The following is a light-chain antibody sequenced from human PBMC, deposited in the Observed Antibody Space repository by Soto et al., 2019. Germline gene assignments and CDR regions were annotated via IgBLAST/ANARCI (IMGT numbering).Light chain of an antibody. Sequence: DIQMTQSPSTLSASVGDRVTITCRASQSISSWLAWYQQKPGKAPKLLIYKASSLESGVPSRFGGSGYGTDFSLTISSLQPDDFATYYCQQYNSYPWTFGQGTKVEIK. CDR2: KAS. CDR3: QQYNSYPWT. J-gene: IGKJ1*01. CDR1: QSISSW. V-gene: IGKV1-5*03.